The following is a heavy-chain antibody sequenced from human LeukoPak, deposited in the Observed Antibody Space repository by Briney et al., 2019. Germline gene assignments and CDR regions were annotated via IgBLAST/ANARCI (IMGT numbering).Heavy chain of an antibody. V-gene: IGHV3-7*01. D-gene: IGHD1-26*01. J-gene: IGHJ5*02. Sequence: GGSLRLSCAVSGITFSSFWMSWVRQAPGKGLEWVAKIKQDGSEKYYVDSVKGRFTISRDNAKNSVYLQMNSLRAEDTAVYYCARDPVVGAPSRWFDPWGQGTLVTVSS. CDR3: ARDPVVGAPSRWFDP. CDR2: IKQDGSEK. CDR1: GITFSSFW.